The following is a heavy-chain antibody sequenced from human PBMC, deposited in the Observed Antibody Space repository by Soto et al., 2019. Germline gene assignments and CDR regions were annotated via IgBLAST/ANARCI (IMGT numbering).Heavy chain of an antibody. V-gene: IGHV3-53*01. D-gene: IGHD3-16*01. CDR3: ARGGGGGGY. J-gene: IGHJ4*02. Sequence: EVQLVESGGGLIQPGGSLRLSCAVSGFTVSNNYMSWVRQAPGKGLEGVSVIYSGGYTAYGDSVKGRFTISRDNSKNTLYLKWNCRGAEGRAVFYCARGGGGGGYWGQGTLVTVSS. CDR2: IYSGGYT. CDR1: GFTVSNNY.